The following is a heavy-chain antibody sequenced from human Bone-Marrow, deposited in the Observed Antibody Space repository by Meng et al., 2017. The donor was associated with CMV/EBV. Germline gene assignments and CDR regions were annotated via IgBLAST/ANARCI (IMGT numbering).Heavy chain of an antibody. V-gene: IGHV3-21*01. CDR1: GFTFSSYS. Sequence: CAASGFTFSSYSMNWVRQAPGKGLEWVSSISSSSSYIYYADSVKGRFTISRDNAKNSLYLQMNSLRAEDTAVYYCARDGLTRVIDYWGQGTLVTVSS. J-gene: IGHJ4*02. CDR2: ISSSSSYI. D-gene: IGHD3-10*01. CDR3: ARDGLTRVIDY.